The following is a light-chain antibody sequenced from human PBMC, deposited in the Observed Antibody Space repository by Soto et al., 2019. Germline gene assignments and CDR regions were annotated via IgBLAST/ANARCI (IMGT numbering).Light chain of an antibody. Sequence: DIQMTPPPSSLSASVGARVTITCRARQSISSYLNWYQQKPGKAPKLLIYGASSLQSGAPSRFSGTGSGTDFTLTISSLQPEDFAPSYGQQSYNTPWTFGPGTKLEIK. J-gene: IGKJ1*01. CDR1: QSISSY. CDR3: QQSYNTPWT. V-gene: IGKV1-39*01. CDR2: GAS.